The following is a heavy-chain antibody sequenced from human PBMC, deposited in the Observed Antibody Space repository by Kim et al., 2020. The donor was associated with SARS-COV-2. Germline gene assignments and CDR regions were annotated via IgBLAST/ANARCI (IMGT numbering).Heavy chain of an antibody. D-gene: IGHD6-19*01. J-gene: IGHJ4*02. CDR3: AREGHSSGRAGTFDY. Sequence: DTVKGRFTVSGDNSQNTLFLQIASLRPEDTAMYYCAREGHSSGRAGTFDYWGQGTLVTVSS. V-gene: IGHV3-30*01.